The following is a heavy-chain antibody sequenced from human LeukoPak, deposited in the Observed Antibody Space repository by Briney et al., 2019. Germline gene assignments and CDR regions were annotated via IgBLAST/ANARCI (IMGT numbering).Heavy chain of an antibody. D-gene: IGHD3-22*01. CDR2: ISYDGSNK. J-gene: IGHJ3*02. CDR3: AKHGYDSSGYYSGAFDI. CDR1: GFTFSSYG. V-gene: IGHV3-30*18. Sequence: GRSLRLSCAASGFTFSSYGMHWVRQAPGKGLEWVAVISYDGSNKYYADSVKGRFTISRDNSKNTLYLQMNSLRAEDTAVYYCAKHGYDSSGYYSGAFDIWGQGTMVTVSS.